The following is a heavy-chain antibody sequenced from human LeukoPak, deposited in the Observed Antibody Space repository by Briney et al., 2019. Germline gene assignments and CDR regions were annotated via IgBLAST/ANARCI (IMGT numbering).Heavy chain of an antibody. V-gene: IGHV3-30-3*01. CDR3: ARDQAGSTTY. Sequence: GGSLRLSCAASGFTFSSYAMHWVRQAPGKGLEWVAVISYDGSNKYYADSVKGRFTISRDNSKNTLFLQMSSLRAGDTAIYYCARDQAGSTTYWGQGTLVTVSS. CDR2: ISYDGSNK. D-gene: IGHD1-26*01. J-gene: IGHJ4*02. CDR1: GFTFSSYA.